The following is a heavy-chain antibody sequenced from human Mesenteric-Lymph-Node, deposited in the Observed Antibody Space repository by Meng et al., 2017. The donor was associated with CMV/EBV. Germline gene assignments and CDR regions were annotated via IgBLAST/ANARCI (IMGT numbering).Heavy chain of an antibody. V-gene: IGHV4-61*01. CDR3: AREKKDSWTGFFDL. J-gene: IGHJ4*02. D-gene: IGHD3/OR15-3a*01. Sequence: SETLSLTCTVSGGPVNTQTYYWSWIRQPPGKGLEWIGYLYYNEYTKYNQSLTSRVTISVDTSKNQFSLELNSVTAADTAVYYCAREKKDSWTGFFDLWGRGTLVTVSS. CDR2: LYYNEYT. CDR1: GGPVNTQTYY.